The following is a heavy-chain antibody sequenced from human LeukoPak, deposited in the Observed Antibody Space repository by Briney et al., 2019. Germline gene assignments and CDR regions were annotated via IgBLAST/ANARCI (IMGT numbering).Heavy chain of an antibody. CDR1: GLAFSSYS. CDR3: ARDHIAVAGPFDP. J-gene: IGHJ5*02. Sequence: GESLRLSCVASGLAFSSYSLNWVRQAPGKGLEWLSYINEGGSTIFYADSVKGRFIISRDNAKNSLYLQMNSLRAEDTAAYYCARDHIAVAGPFDPWGQGTLVTVSS. D-gene: IGHD6-19*01. V-gene: IGHV3-48*01. CDR2: INEGGSTI.